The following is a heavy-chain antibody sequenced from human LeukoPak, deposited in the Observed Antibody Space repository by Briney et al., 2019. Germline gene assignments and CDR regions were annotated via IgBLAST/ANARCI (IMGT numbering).Heavy chain of an antibody. CDR2: IKTDGREK. CDR3: GREISSWYRSEGRFDP. Sequence: GGSLRLSCAASGFTFSSDWMSWVRQAPGKRLEWVANIKTDGREKYYVAYVKGRLTHSRANATNSRYLQMNSLRADNTALYYSGREISSWYRSEGRFDPWGQGTLVTVYS. J-gene: IGHJ5*02. D-gene: IGHD6-13*01. V-gene: IGHV3-7*01. CDR1: GFTFSSDW.